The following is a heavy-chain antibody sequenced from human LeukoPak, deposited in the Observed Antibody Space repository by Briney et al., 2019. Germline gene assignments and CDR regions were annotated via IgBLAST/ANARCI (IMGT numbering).Heavy chain of an antibody. V-gene: IGHV4-34*01. CDR1: GGSFSGYY. CDR2: INHSGST. J-gene: IGHJ6*03. CDR3: ARRIGYCSSTSCYGDGYYYYMDV. Sequence: SETLSLTCAVYGGSFSGYYWSWIRQPPGKGLEWIGEINHSGSTNYNPSLKSRVTISVDTSKNQFSLKLSSVTAADTAVYYCARRIGYCSSTSCYGDGYYYYMDVWGKGTTVTISS. D-gene: IGHD2-2*01.